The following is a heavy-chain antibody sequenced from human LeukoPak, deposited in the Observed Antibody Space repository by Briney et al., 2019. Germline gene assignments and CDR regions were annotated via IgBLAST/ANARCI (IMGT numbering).Heavy chain of an antibody. CDR2: ITSTSSDM. CDR1: GFTFRGYS. V-gene: IGHV3-21*04. Sequence: GGSLRLSCAASGFTFRGYSLSWVRQAPGKGLEWVSFITSTSSDMLYVDSVKGRFTVSRDNAKNTLYLQMDSLTAEDTAVYFCARVAGHYFDYWGQGSPVTVSS. J-gene: IGHJ4*02. CDR3: ARVAGHYFDY.